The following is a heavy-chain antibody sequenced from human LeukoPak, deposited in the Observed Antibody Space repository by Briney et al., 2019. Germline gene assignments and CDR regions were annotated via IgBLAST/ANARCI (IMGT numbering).Heavy chain of an antibody. CDR1: GFTFSSYA. CDR2: ISGSGGST. J-gene: IGHJ4*02. V-gene: IGHV3-23*01. CDR3: AKDRAPHYYDPSDY. Sequence: GGSLRLSCAASGFTFSSYAMSWVRQAPGKGLEWVSAISGSGGSTYYADSVKGRFTISRDNSKNTLYLQMNSLRAEDAAVYYCAKDRAPHYYDPSDYWGQGTLVTVSS. D-gene: IGHD3-22*01.